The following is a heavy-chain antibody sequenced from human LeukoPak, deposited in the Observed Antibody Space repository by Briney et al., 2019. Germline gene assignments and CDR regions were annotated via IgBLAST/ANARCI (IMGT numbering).Heavy chain of an antibody. D-gene: IGHD1-26*01. CDR3: ARREVGFFDY. CDR1: GGSISSYY. Sequence: PSETLSLTCTVSGGSISSYYWSWVRQPPGKGLEWIGYIYYSGSTNYNPSLTSRVTISVDTSKNQFSLKLSSVTAADTAVYYCARREVGFFDYWGQGTLVTVSS. V-gene: IGHV4-59*08. CDR2: IYYSGST. J-gene: IGHJ4*02.